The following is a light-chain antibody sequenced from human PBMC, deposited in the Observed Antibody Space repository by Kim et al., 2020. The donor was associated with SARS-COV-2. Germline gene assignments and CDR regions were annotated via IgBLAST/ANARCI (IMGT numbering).Light chain of an antibody. Sequence: SVSPGQTASITCSGDKLGTKYTCWYQPRPGRSPVLVLSEDTKRPSGIPERFSGSNSGNTATLTITGTLAMDEADYYCQAWDSTTLLFGGGTKLTVL. V-gene: IGLV3-1*01. CDR2: EDT. CDR1: KLGTKY. J-gene: IGLJ2*01. CDR3: QAWDSTTLL.